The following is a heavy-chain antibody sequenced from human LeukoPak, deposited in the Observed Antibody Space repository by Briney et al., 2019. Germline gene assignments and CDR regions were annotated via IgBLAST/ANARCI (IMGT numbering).Heavy chain of an antibody. V-gene: IGHV4-38-2*01. CDR3: ARHPDPYSSVDY. CDR1: GYSISSGYY. Sequence: SETLSLTXAVSGYSISSGYYWGWIRQPPGKGLEWIGSIYHSGSTYYNPSLKSRVTISVDTSKNQFSLKLSSVTAADTAVYYCARHPDPYSSVDYWGRGTLVTVSS. CDR2: IYHSGST. J-gene: IGHJ4*02. D-gene: IGHD6-19*01.